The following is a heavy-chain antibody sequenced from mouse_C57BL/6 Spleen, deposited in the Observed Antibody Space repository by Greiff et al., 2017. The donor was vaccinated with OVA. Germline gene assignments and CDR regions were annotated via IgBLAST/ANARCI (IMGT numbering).Heavy chain of an antibody. CDR3: ARAQLVRTGFGY. CDR1: GFTFSDYG. CDR2: ISSGSSTI. Sequence: VQLKESGGGLVKPGGSLKLSCAASGFTFSDYGMHWVRQAPEKGLEWVAYISSGSSTIYYADTVKGRFTISRDNAKNTLFLQMTSLRSEDTAMYYCARAQLVRTGFGYLGQGTTLTVSS. J-gene: IGHJ2*01. V-gene: IGHV5-17*01. D-gene: IGHD4-1*01.